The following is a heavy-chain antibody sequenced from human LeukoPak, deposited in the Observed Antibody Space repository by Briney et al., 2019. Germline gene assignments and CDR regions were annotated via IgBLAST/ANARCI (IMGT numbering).Heavy chain of an antibody. CDR3: ARDLSWSIDY. CDR1: GYTFTSYG. D-gene: IGHD6-13*01. CDR2: INPNSGGT. J-gene: IGHJ4*02. Sequence: GASVKVSCKASGYTFTSYGISWVRQAPGQGLEWLGWINPNSGGTNYAQKFQGRVTMTRDTSISTAHMELSRLRSDDTAVYFCARDLSWSIDYWGQGTLVTVSS. V-gene: IGHV1-2*02.